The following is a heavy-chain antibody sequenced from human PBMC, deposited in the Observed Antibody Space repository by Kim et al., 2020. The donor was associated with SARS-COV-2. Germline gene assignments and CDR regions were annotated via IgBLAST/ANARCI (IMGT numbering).Heavy chain of an antibody. CDR3: ARALEGYSSGWYVDY. CDR1: GGSISSYY. J-gene: IGHJ4*02. CDR2: IYYSGST. Sequence: SETLSLTCTVSGGSISSYYWSWIRQPPGKGLEWIGYIYYSGSTSYNPSLKSRVTISVDTSKNQFSLKLSSVTAADTAVYYCARALEGYSSGWYVDYWGQG. D-gene: IGHD6-19*01. V-gene: IGHV4-59*01.